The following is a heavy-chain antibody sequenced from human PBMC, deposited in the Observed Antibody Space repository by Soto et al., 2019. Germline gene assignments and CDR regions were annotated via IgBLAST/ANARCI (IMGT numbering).Heavy chain of an antibody. D-gene: IGHD6-13*01. J-gene: IGHJ5*02. Sequence: QVQLQQWGAGLLKPSETLSLTCAVYGGSFSGYYWSWIRQPPGKGLEWIGEINHNGSTNYNPSLKSRVTISVDTSKNQFSLKLSSVTAADTAVYYCARGKQQPASQGGWFDPWGQGTLVTVSS. CDR3: ARGKQQPASQGGWFDP. CDR2: INHNGST. CDR1: GGSFSGYY. V-gene: IGHV4-34*01.